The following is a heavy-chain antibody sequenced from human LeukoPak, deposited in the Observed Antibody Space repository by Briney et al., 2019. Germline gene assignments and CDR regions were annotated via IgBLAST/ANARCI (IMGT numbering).Heavy chain of an antibody. CDR1: GFSFSKYD. V-gene: IGHV3-30*18. J-gene: IGHJ4*02. CDR2: ISFDGSKE. Sequence: GRSLRLSWAASGFSFSKYDMHWVRQAPGKGLEWVAVISFDGSKEDYPDSLKGRFTVSRDNSKNMLMNGLGAEDTAVYYCAKRIRHYYDSSGLFDNWGQGALVTVSS. D-gene: IGHD3-22*01. CDR3: AKRIRHYYDSSGLFDN.